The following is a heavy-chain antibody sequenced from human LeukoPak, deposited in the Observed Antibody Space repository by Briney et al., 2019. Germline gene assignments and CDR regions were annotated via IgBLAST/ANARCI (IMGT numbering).Heavy chain of an antibody. V-gene: IGHV4-39*07. CDR3: ARVMRGYSYGYAWYFDL. D-gene: IGHD5-18*01. CDR1: GGSISSSSYY. Sequence: SETLSLTCTVSGGSISSSSYYWGWIRQPPGKGLEWIGSIYYSGSTYYNPSLKSRVTISVDTSKNQFSLKLSSVTAADTAVYYCARVMRGYSYGYAWYFDLWGRGTLVIVSS. CDR2: IYYSGST. J-gene: IGHJ2*01.